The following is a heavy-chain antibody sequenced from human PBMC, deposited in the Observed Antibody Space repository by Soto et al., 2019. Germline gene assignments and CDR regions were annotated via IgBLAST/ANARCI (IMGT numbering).Heavy chain of an antibody. CDR1: GFTFSTYG. CDR3: AKSVKNWNDGFLDY. Sequence: QVQLVESGGGVVQPGRSLRLSCAASGFTFSTYGMHWVRQAPGKGLEWVAGISYDGNNKYYADSVKGRFTISRDNSKNKLNQQMSSMRTEDPDVYYIAKSVKNWNDGFLDYWGQGTLVTVCS. J-gene: IGHJ4*02. D-gene: IGHD1-1*01. V-gene: IGHV3-30*03. CDR2: ISYDGNNK.